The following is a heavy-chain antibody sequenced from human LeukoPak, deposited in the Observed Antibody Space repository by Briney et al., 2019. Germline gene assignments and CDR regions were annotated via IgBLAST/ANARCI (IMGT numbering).Heavy chain of an antibody. CDR2: ITHDGNHK. CDR1: GFTFSNNA. CDR3: ARDENDDYLGGLDY. D-gene: IGHD3-16*01. Sequence: GGSLRLSCAASGFTFSNNAMHWVRQAPGKGLEWVAVITHDGNHKYNADSVKGRFTISRDNSKNTVYLQMNSLRAEDTAVYYCARDENDDYLGGLDYWGQGALVTVSS. J-gene: IGHJ4*02. V-gene: IGHV3-30*04.